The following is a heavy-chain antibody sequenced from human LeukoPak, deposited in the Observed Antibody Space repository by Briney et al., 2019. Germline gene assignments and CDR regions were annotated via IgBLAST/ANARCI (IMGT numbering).Heavy chain of an antibody. V-gene: IGHV3-21*01. CDR3: ARDIGPEGYSYGLDY. CDR2: ISSSSSYI. D-gene: IGHD5-18*01. CDR1: GFTFSTYS. Sequence: GGSLRLSWAVSGFTFSTYSMNWVRQAPGKGLEWVSSISSSSSYIYYADSVKGRFTISRDNAENSLYLQMNSLRAEHTAVYYCARDIGPEGYSYGLDYWGQGTLVTVSS. J-gene: IGHJ4*02.